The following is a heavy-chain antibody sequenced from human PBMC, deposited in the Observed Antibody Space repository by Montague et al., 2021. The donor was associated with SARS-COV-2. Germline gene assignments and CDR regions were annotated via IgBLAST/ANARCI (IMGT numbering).Heavy chain of an antibody. J-gene: IGHJ4*02. D-gene: IGHD1-1*01. V-gene: IGHV2-70*11. CDR2: IDWDDDK. CDR3: ARELFYFDY. CDR1: GFSLSTSGMC. Sequence: PALVKPTQTLTLTCTFSGFSLSTSGMCVSWIRQPPGKALEWLARIDWDDDKYYSTPLKTRLTISKDTSKNQVVLTMTNMDPVDTATYYCARELFYFDYWGQGTLVTVSS.